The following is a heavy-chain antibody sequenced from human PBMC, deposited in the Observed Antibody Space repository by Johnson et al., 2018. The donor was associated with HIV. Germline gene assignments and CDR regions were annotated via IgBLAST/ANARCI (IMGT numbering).Heavy chain of an antibody. V-gene: IGHV3-66*02. D-gene: IGHD2-2*01. J-gene: IGHJ3*02. Sequence: VQLVESGGGLVQPGGSLRLSCAASGFTFDDYGMSWVRQAPGKGLEWVSVIYSGGSTYYADSVKGRFTISRDNSKNTLHLQMTSPRAEDTAMYFCARRSPYAAFDIWCQGTMVTVSS. CDR3: ARRSPYAAFDI. CDR2: IYSGGST. CDR1: GFTFDDYG.